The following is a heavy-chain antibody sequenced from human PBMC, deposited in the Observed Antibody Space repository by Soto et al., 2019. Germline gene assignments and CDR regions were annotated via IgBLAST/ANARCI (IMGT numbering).Heavy chain of an antibody. CDR3: VRLRCSGVYYCVPAAYYFDY. Sequence: SVKVSCKASGGTFSSYAMSWVRQAPGQGLEWMGGIIPIFGTANYAQKLQGRVTITADESTNTAHMELSSLRSEDTAVYYCVRLRCSGVYYCVPAAYYFDYWGQGTLVTVSS. CDR2: IIPIFGTA. J-gene: IGHJ4*02. V-gene: IGHV1-69*13. D-gene: IGHD5-12*01. CDR1: GGTFSSYA.